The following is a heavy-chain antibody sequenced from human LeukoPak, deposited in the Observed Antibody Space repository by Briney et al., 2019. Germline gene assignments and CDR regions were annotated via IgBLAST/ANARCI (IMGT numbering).Heavy chain of an antibody. Sequence: PGGSLRLSCAASGFTFSNHYLSWIRQAPGKGLEWVSYIGISATTIYYADSVKGRFTISRDNAKNSLYLQMNSLGVDDTAVYYCARGHDGLDGWGQGTTVTVSS. CDR3: ARGHDGLDG. J-gene: IGHJ6*02. CDR1: GFTFSNHY. CDR2: IGISATTI. V-gene: IGHV3-11*01.